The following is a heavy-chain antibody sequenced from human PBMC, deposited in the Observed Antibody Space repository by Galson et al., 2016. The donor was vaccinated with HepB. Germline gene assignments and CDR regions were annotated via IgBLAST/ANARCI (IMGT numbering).Heavy chain of an antibody. J-gene: IGHJ6*02. CDR2: IDGCGST. D-gene: IGHD3-10*01. V-gene: IGHV3-53*01. CDR1: GFTVSSKY. CDR3: ASAYYHYYYYYAVDV. Sequence: SLRLSCAASGFTVSSKYMSWVRQAPGKGLEWVSVIDGCGSTYYADSVKGRFTISRDSARNTLLLQMKSLRAEDTAIYYCASAYYHYYYYYAVDVWGQGTTVTVSS.